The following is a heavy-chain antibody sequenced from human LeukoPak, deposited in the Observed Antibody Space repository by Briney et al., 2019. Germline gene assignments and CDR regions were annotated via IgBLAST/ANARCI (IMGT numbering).Heavy chain of an antibody. CDR2: ISYDGSNK. CDR3: ARRLGYSSGHFDY. V-gene: IGHV3-30*04. J-gene: IGHJ4*02. CDR1: GFTFSSYA. D-gene: IGHD6-19*01. Sequence: PGRSLRLSCAASGFTFSSYAMNWVRQAPGKGLEWVAVISYDGSNKYYADSVKGRFTIYRDNSKNTLYLQMNSLRAEDTAVYYCARRLGYSSGHFDYWGQGTLVTVSS.